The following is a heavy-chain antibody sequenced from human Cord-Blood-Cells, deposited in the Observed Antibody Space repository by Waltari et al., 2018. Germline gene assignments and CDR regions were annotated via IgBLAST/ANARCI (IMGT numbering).Heavy chain of an antibody. CDR3: ARDRSGYDGGMP. V-gene: IGHV3-53*01. CDR1: GFTVIINS. Sequence: EVQLVESGGGLIQPGGSLTLSCAASGFTVIINSMSWVRQAPGKGLVWVSVIYSRGSKYYADSVKGRFTISRDNSKNTLYLQMNSLRAEDTAVYYCARDRSGYDGGMPWGQGTLVTVSS. J-gene: IGHJ4*02. CDR2: IYSRGSK. D-gene: IGHD5-12*01.